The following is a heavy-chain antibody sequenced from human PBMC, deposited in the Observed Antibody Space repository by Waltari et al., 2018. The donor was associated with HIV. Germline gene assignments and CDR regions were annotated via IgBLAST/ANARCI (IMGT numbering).Heavy chain of an antibody. CDR1: GGSFRCFY. CDR3: ARGSKPYDSSGAYFDY. CDR2: INHSGST. V-gene: IGHV4-34*01. D-gene: IGHD3-22*01. J-gene: IGHJ4*02. Sequence: QVQLQQLGAGLLKPSETLSPTCAVYGGSFRCFYWSWIGQPPGKGLELIGEINHSGSTNYNPSLKSRVTISVDTSKNQFSLKLSSVTAADTAVYYCARGSKPYDSSGAYFDYWGQGTLVTVSS.